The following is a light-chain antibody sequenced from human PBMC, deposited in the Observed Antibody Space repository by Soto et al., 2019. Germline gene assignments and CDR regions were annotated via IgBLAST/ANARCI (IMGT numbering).Light chain of an antibody. Sequence: EVVLTQSPGALSLSPGEGVTLSCRASQNIRGNELAWYRQKRGQAPRLLIYGGSSRAEGIPDRFSGRGTGTNFTLNISRLEPEDSAVYYCQDYGTSHPWTFGQGTKLEIK. V-gene: IGKV3-20*01. CDR3: QDYGTSHPWT. CDR2: GGS. J-gene: IGKJ1*01. CDR1: QNIRGNE.